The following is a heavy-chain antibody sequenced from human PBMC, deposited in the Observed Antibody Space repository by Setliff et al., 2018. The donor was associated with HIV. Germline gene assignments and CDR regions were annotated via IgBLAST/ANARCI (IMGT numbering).Heavy chain of an antibody. CDR3: TTDLGSGRFSWNNN. CDR2: IKRKSDGGTT. CDR1: GLNFNNAW. Sequence: GGSLRLSCAVSGLNFNNAWMSWVRQAPGKGLEWVGRIKRKSDGGTTYYAAPVEGRFTISRDDSKNTLSLQMNSLKTEDTAIYYCTTDLGSGRFSWNNNWGQGTLVTVSS. J-gene: IGHJ4*02. D-gene: IGHD1-26*01. V-gene: IGHV3-15*01.